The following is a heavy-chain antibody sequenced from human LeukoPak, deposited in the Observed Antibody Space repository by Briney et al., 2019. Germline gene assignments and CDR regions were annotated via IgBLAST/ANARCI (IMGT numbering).Heavy chain of an antibody. CDR1: GLTLSSYS. V-gene: IGHV3-48*02. CDR3: ARDVSVGPNAYYFDY. Sequence: PGGSLRLSCAASGLTLSSYSMNWVRQAPGKGLEWVSYISSSTSTIYYADSVKGRFTISRDNAKNSLYLQMNRLTDEDTAVYYCARDVSVGPNAYYFDYWGQGTLVTVSS. D-gene: IGHD1-26*01. CDR2: ISSSTSTI. J-gene: IGHJ4*02.